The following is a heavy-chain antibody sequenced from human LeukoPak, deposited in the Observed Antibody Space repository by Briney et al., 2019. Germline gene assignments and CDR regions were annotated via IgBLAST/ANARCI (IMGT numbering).Heavy chain of an antibody. J-gene: IGHJ4*02. V-gene: IGHV3-74*01. CDR3: VRDLGGRSGH. Sequence: PGGSLRLSCVASGFTFSKHWMHWVRQAPGKGLVWVSRINEDGSTTNYADSVKGRSTIFRDNAKNTLYPQMNSLRAEDTAVYYCVRDLGGRSGHWGQGTLVTVSS. CDR1: GFTFSKHW. CDR2: INEDGSTT. D-gene: IGHD1-26*01.